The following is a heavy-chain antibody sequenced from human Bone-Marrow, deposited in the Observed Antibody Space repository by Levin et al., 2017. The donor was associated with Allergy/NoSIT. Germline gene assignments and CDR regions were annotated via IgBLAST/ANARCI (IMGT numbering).Heavy chain of an antibody. CDR1: GDSITSSNW. D-gene: IGHD3-9*01. V-gene: IGHV4-4*02. CDR3: ARSGVSRYFDYFDR. Sequence: SETLSLTCGVSGDSITSSNWWTWLRQPPGKGLEWIGEVYHTGSTKYNPPLQSRVTISIDRSKTYYSLKLRSVTAADTAVYYCARSGVSRYFDYFDRWGQGTLVTVTS. CDR2: VYHTGST. J-gene: IGHJ4*02.